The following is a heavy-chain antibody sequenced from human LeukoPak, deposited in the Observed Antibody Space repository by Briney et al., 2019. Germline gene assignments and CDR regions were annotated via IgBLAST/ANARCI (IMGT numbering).Heavy chain of an antibody. D-gene: IGHD6-19*01. CDR1: GGTFSSYA. CDR3: ASAISVAGGDN. J-gene: IGHJ4*02. CDR2: IIPILGIA. Sequence: AASVKVSCKASGGTFSSYAISWVRQAPGQVLEWMGRIIPILGIANYAQKFQGRVTITADKSTSTAYMELSSLRSEDTAVYYCASAISVAGGDNWGQGTLVTVSS. V-gene: IGHV1-69*04.